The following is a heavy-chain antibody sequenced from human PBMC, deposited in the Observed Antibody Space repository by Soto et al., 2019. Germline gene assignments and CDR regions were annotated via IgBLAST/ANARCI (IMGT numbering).Heavy chain of an antibody. J-gene: IGHJ6*02. CDR2: VSHSGGT. V-gene: IGHV4-34*01. CDR1: EGTIRGGH. CDR3: ARERVVLVRAAVRVWDEYQYYGLDV. D-gene: IGHD2-2*02. Sequence: LSHHCRVDEGTIRGGHWSLISPPQGEGLGGNGKVSHSGGTSYNPSLRSRVTVSADTSKNQFSLRLTSVTAADTAVYYCARERVVLVRAAVRVWDEYQYYGLDVWGQGTTVTVS.